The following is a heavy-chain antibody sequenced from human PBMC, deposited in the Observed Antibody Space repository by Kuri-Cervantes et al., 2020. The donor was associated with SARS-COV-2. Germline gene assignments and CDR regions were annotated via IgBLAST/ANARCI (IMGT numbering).Heavy chain of an antibody. J-gene: IGHJ4*02. CDR3: GRVSWLQLWHRYSDS. D-gene: IGHD5-24*01. CDR2: IYASGST. V-gene: IGHV4-61*09. Sequence: SETLSLTCTVSGGSISSSNYYWNWIRQPAGKGLEWIGYIYASGSTSHNPSLKSRVTISIDTSNNQVSLRLTSATAADTAVYYCGRVSWLQLWHRYSDSWGQGTLVTVSS. CDR1: GGSISSSNYY.